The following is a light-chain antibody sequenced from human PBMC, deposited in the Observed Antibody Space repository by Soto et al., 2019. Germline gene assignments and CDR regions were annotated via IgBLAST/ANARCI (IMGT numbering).Light chain of an antibody. CDR2: DVI. CDR3: CSYARNSLWV. J-gene: IGLJ3*02. Sequence: QSALTQPRSVSGSPGQSVTISSTGTSSDVGGSNLVSWYQQHAGRAPKLVIYDVIKRPSGVPDRFSGSKSGNTASLTISGLQVEDEADYYFCSYARNSLWVFGGGTKVTVL. V-gene: IGLV2-11*01. CDR1: SSDVGGSNL.